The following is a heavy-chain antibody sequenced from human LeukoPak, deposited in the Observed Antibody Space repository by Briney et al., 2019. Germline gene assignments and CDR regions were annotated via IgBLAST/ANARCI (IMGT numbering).Heavy chain of an antibody. CDR1: GFTFSDYY. J-gene: IGHJ4*02. D-gene: IGHD4-23*01. Sequence: GGSLRLSCAASGFTFSDYYMSWIRQAPGKGLEWVSSISSSSSYIYYADSVKGRFTISRDNAKNSLYLQMNSLRAEDTAVYYCARASVVTPVGDYWGQGTLVTVSS. V-gene: IGHV3-11*06. CDR3: ARASVVTPVGDY. CDR2: ISSSSSYI.